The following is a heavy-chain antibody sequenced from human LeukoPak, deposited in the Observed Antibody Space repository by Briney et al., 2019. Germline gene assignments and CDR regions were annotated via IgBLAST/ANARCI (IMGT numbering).Heavy chain of an antibody. V-gene: IGHV3-23*01. CDR2: ISGSGGTT. D-gene: IGHD3-9*01. CDR3: AKEEYDILTAYSDY. CDR1: GFTFSSYA. J-gene: IGHJ4*02. Sequence: GGSLRLSCAASGFTFSSYAVSWVRQAPGKGLEWVSAISGSGGTTYYADSVKGRFTISRDNSKNTLYLQMNSLRAEDTAVYYCAKEEYDILTAYSDYWGQGTLVTVSS.